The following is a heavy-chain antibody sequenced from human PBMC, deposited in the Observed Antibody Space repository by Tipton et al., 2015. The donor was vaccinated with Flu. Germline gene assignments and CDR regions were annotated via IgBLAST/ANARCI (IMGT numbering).Heavy chain of an antibody. CDR3: ARVSGGYYFDH. J-gene: IGHJ4*02. CDR2: SYYSGST. CDR1: GVSISSYY. V-gene: IGHV4-59*01. Sequence: GLVKPSETLSLTCNVSGVSISSYYWSWIRQPPGKGLEWIGYSYYSGSTNYNPSLKSRVTISVDTSKNQFFLILSSVTAADTAVYFCARVSGGYYFDHWGQGTLVTVSS. D-gene: IGHD6-19*01.